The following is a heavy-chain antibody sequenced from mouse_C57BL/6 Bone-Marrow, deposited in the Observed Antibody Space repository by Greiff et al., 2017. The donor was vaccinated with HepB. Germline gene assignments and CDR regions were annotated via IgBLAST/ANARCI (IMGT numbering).Heavy chain of an antibody. J-gene: IGHJ3*01. CDR2: IYPRSGNT. CDR3: ARSRTTVVAPFAY. D-gene: IGHD1-1*01. CDR1: GYTFTSYG. V-gene: IGHV1-81*01. Sequence: VQLQQSGAELARPGASVKLSCKASGYTFTSYGISWVKQRTGQGLEWIGEIYPRSGNTYYNEKFKGKATLTADKSSSTAYMELRSLTSEDSVVYFCARSRTTVVAPFAYWGQGTLVTVSA.